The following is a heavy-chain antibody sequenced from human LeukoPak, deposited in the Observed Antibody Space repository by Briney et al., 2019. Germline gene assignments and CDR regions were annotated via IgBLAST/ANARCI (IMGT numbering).Heavy chain of an antibody. CDR3: ARDLGSLSRSGYDLSY. Sequence: GGSLRLSCAASGFTFSSYAMSWVRQAPGKGLEWVSAISGSGGSTYYADSVKGRFTISRDNSKNTLYLQMNSLRAEDTAVYYCARDLGSLSRSGYDLSYWGQGTLVTVSS. J-gene: IGHJ4*02. CDR2: ISGSGGST. D-gene: IGHD5-12*01. CDR1: GFTFSSYA. V-gene: IGHV3-23*01.